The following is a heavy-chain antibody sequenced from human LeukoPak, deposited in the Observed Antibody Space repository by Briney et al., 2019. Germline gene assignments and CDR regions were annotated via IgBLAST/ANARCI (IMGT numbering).Heavy chain of an antibody. D-gene: IGHD1-26*01. CDR2: IRYDGSNK. Sequence: GGSLRLSCAASGFTFSSYGMHWVRQAPGKGLEWVAFIRYDGSNKYYADSVKGRFTISRDNSKNTLYLQMNSLRAEDTALYYCARDSIYSGSYYYYYYMDVWGKGTTVTVSS. V-gene: IGHV3-30*02. CDR3: ARDSIYSGSYYYYYYMDV. CDR1: GFTFSSYG. J-gene: IGHJ6*03.